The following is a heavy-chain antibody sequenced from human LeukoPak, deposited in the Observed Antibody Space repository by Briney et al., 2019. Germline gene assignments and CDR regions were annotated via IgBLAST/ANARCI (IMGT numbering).Heavy chain of an antibody. V-gene: IGHV4-59*01. CDR2: IYYSGFT. Sequence: SETLSLTCTVSGGSISSYYWSWIRQPPGQELEWIGFIYYSGFTNYNPSLKSRVTISVDTSKNQFSLKLSSVTAADTAVYYCARGERGPYYDFWTDWGQGTLVTVSS. D-gene: IGHD3/OR15-3a*01. J-gene: IGHJ4*02. CDR1: GGSISSYY. CDR3: ARGERGPYYDFWTD.